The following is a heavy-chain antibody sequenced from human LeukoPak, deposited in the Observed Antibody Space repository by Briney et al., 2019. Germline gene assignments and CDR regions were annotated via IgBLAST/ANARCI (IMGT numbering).Heavy chain of an antibody. D-gene: IGHD3-16*01. Sequence: GGSLRLSCAGSGFTFSSFAMNWVRQAPGKGLEWVSAISGSARRTYYADSVKGRFTISRDNSKNTLYLQMNSLRAEDTAVYYCARQGRIMITFGGVGFDYWGQGTLVTVSS. J-gene: IGHJ4*02. CDR2: ISGSARRT. CDR1: GFTFSSFA. V-gene: IGHV3-23*01. CDR3: ARQGRIMITFGGVGFDY.